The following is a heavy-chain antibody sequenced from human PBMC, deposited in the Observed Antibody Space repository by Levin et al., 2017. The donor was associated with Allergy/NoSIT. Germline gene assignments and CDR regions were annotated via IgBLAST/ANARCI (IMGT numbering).Heavy chain of an antibody. V-gene: IGHV5-51*01. CDR3: ARQFHFLGVRGAMDVAEDY. CDR1: GYSFTSYW. CDR2: IYPGDSDT. Sequence: PGGSLRLSCKGSGYSFTSYWIGWVRQMPGKGLEWMGIIYPGDSDTRYSPSFQGQVTISADKSISTAYLQWSSLKASDTAMYYCARQFHFLGVRGAMDVAEDYWGQGTLVTVSS. J-gene: IGHJ4*02. D-gene: IGHD3-10*01.